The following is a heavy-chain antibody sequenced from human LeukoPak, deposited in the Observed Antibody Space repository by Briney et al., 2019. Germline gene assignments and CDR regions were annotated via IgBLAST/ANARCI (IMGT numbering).Heavy chain of an antibody. CDR3: VKEKLAYCGGDCFGEYFQD. V-gene: IGHV3-23*01. CDR1: GITFDSYA. J-gene: IGHJ1*01. D-gene: IGHD2-21*02. Sequence: GGSLRLSCAAAGITFDSYAMSWVRQAPGKGLEWVSGISGSGGRTSYADSVKGRFIISRNNAKNTLHLQMDSLRAEDTAVYYCVKEKLAYCGGDCFGEYFQDWGQGTLVTISS. CDR2: ISGSGGRT.